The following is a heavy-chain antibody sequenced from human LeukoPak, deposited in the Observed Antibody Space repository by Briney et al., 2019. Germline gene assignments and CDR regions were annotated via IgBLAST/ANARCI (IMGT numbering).Heavy chain of an antibody. CDR3: AREGSDSSGWYYGMDV. J-gene: IGHJ6*02. CDR1: GFTFSSYG. V-gene: IGHV3-33*01. Sequence: GGSLRLSCAASGFTFSSYGMHWVRQAPGKGLEWVAVIWYDGSNKYYADSVKGRFTISRDNSKNTLYLQMNSLRAEDTAVYYCAREGSDSSGWYYGMDVWGQGTTVTVSS. D-gene: IGHD6-19*01. CDR2: IWYDGSNK.